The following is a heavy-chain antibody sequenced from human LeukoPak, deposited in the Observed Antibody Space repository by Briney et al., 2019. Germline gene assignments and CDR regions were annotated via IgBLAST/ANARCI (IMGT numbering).Heavy chain of an antibody. V-gene: IGHV1-69*06. D-gene: IGHD6-6*01. CDR3: AREVYSSSSPWFDP. CDR2: IIPIFGTA. Sequence: GASVKVSCKASGGTFSNYAINWVRQAPGQGLEWMGGIIPIFGTANYAQKFQGRVTITADKSTSTAYMELSSLRSEDTAVYYCAREVYSSSSPWFDPWGQGTLVTVSS. J-gene: IGHJ5*02. CDR1: GGTFSNYA.